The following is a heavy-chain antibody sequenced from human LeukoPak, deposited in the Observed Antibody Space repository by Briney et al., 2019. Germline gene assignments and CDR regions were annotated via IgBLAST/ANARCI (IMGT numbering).Heavy chain of an antibody. V-gene: IGHV3-30*18. CDR2: ISYDGSNK. CDR1: GFTFSSYG. J-gene: IGHJ4*02. D-gene: IGHD6-6*01. CDR3: AKGLASSSSSGVDY. Sequence: GGSLRLSCAASGFTFSSYGMHWVRQAPGKGLEWVAVISYDGSNKYYADSVKGRFTISRDNSKNTLYLQMNSLRAEDTAVYYCAKGLASSSSSGVDYWGQGTLVTVSS.